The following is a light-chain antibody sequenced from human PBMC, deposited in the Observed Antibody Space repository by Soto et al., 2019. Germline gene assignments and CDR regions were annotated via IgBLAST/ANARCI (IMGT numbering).Light chain of an antibody. Sequence: DIQITQSPSSLSASVEDGVIITCRASQSISKHLNWYQKKQGKAPKLLIFAASSLQSGVPSRLSGSRYGPELTITISSMQSEDFEVYYCQQYNSWPETFGHGTKVDIK. CDR1: QSISKH. CDR3: QQYNSWPET. CDR2: AAS. V-gene: IGKV1-39*01. J-gene: IGKJ1*01.